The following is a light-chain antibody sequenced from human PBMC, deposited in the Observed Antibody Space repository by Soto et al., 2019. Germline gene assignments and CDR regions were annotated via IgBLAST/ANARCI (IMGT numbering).Light chain of an antibody. J-gene: IGKJ5*01. CDR2: GAS. V-gene: IGKV3-20*01. CDR3: QQYGSSPPIT. Sequence: EIVLTQSPCTLSLSPGERATLSCRASQSVSSSYLAWYQQKPGQAPRLLIYGASIRATGIPDRFSGSGSGTDFTLTISRLEPEDFAVYYCQQYGSSPPITFGQGTRLEIK. CDR1: QSVSSSY.